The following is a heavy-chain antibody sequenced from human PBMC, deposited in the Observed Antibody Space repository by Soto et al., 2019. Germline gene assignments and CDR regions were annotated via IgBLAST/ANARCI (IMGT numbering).Heavy chain of an antibody. D-gene: IGHD2-15*01. Sequence: QVQLVESGGGVVQPGRSLRLSCAASGFTFSSYAMHWVRQAPGKGLEWVAVISYDGRNKYYADSVKGRFTISRDNSKNMLYLQMNSLRAEDTAVYYCARDQAGYLVDYWGQGTLVTVSS. V-gene: IGHV3-30*04. CDR3: ARDQAGYLVDY. J-gene: IGHJ4*02. CDR1: GFTFSSYA. CDR2: ISYDGRNK.